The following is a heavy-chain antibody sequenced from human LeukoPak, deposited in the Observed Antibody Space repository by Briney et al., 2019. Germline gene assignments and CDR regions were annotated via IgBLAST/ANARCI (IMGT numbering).Heavy chain of an antibody. CDR1: GDSITGYY. CDR2: IYYTGNT. D-gene: IGHD6-13*01. V-gene: IGHV4-39*01. J-gene: IGHJ4*02. Sequence: SETLSLTCSVSGDSITGYYWGWIRQPPGKGLEWIGNIYYTGNTYYNSSLKSRVTISLDTSKNQFSLKLSSVTAADTAVYYCARHALYSSSWYFFDHWGQGTLVTVSS. CDR3: ARHALYSSSWYFFDH.